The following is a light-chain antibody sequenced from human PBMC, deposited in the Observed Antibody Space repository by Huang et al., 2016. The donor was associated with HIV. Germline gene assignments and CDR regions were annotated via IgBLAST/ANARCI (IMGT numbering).Light chain of an antibody. CDR2: GAS. CDR1: QSVSSSY. J-gene: IGKJ2*01. CDR3: QQYGSSPYT. Sequence: VLTQSPGTLSLSPGERATLSCRASQSVSSSYLAWYQQKAGQAPRLLIYGASSRATGIPDRFSGSGSGTDFTLTISRLEPEDFAVYYCQQYGSSPYTFGQGTKLEIK. V-gene: IGKV3-20*01.